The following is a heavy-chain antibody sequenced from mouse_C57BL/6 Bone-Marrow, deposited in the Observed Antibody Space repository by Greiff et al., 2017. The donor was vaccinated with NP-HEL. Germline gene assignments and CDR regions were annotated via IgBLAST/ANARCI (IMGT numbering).Heavy chain of an antibody. D-gene: IGHD2-12*01. J-gene: IGHJ3*01. V-gene: IGHV5-17*01. CDR3: ARPLLTTWFAY. Sequence: EVQLVESGGGLVKPGGSLKLSCAASGFTFSDYGMHWVRQAPEKGLEWVAYISSGSSTIYYADTVKGRFTISRDNAKNTLFLQMTSLRSEDTAMYYCARPLLTTWFAYWGQGTLVTVSA. CDR1: GFTFSDYG. CDR2: ISSGSSTI.